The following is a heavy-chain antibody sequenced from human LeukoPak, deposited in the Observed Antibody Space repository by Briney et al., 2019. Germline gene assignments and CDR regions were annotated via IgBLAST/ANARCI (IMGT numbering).Heavy chain of an antibody. V-gene: IGHV4-4*07. J-gene: IGHJ6*02. CDR2: IYTSGST. CDR3: ARDRGPDPIYYYYYYGMDV. CDR1: GGSISSYY. Sequence: SETLSLTCTVSGGSISSYYWSWIRQPAGKGLEWIGRIYTSGSTNYNPSLKSRVTMSVDTSKNQFSLKLSSVTAADTAVYYCARDRGPDPIYYYYYYGMDVGGQGTTVTVSS.